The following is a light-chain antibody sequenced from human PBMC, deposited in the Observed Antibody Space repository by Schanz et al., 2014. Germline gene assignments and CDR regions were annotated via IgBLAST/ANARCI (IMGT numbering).Light chain of an antibody. CDR1: QSISSY. V-gene: IGKV1-39*01. CDR2: AAS. Sequence: DIQMTQSPSSLSASVGDRVTITCRASQSISSYLNWYQQKPGKAPKLLIYAASSLQSGVPSRFSGSGSGTDFTLTISSLQPEDFATYYCQQSYSLNFGPGTKVDIK. CDR3: QQSYSLN. J-gene: IGKJ3*01.